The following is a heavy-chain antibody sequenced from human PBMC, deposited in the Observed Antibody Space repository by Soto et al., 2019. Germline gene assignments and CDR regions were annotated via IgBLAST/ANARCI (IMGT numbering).Heavy chain of an antibody. CDR1: GFTFNNES. J-gene: IGHJ4*02. CDR2: ISGGGDTT. V-gene: IGHV3-23*01. Sequence: PGGSLRLSCAASGFTFNNESMTWVRQAPGKGLEWVSAISGGGDTTSYADSVKGRFTVSRDGSKNTLYLQMSSLRAEDTALYYCAKGRGGSGSLTPRVDFWGQGTLVTVSS. D-gene: IGHD3-10*01. CDR3: AKGRGGSGSLTPRVDF.